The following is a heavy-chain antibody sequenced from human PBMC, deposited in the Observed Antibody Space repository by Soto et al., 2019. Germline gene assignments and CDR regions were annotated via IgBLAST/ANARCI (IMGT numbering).Heavy chain of an antibody. J-gene: IGHJ6*02. CDR2: IYHSGST. Sequence: QVQLQESGPGLVKPSGTLSLTCAVTGGSISSSNWWNWVRQPPGKGLEWIGEIYHSGSTNYNPSLMSRVTISVEKSKNPFSLKLSSVTAADTAVYYCARGYPYYDFWRGIVRGYYYYYGMDVWGQGTTVTVSS. CDR3: ARGYPYYDFWRGIVRGYYYYYGMDV. V-gene: IGHV4-4*02. CDR1: GGSISSSNW. D-gene: IGHD3-3*01.